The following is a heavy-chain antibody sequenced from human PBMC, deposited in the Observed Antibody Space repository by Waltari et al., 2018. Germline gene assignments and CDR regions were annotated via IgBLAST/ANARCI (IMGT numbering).Heavy chain of an antibody. CDR2: IGWNSGAI. CDR3: VKGGWGFGAFYEQH. V-gene: IGHV3-9*01. J-gene: IGHJ4*02. Sequence: EVQLVASGGGLVQPGRSMSPSCVGSGFTVADYALYWVRQRPGKGLEWVSGIGWNSGAIGYADSVRGRFTTYRDNAKKSLYLQMGRLRPEDTALYYCVKGGWGFGAFYEQHWGQGIQVTVSS. D-gene: IGHD3-10*01. CDR1: GFTVADYA.